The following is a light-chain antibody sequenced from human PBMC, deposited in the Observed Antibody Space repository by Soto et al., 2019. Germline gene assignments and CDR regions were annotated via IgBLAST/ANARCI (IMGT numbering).Light chain of an antibody. V-gene: IGLV2-14*01. CDR3: SSYTTAYSQV. Sequence: QSVLSQPASVSGSPGQSITISCTGTSNDVGYYNYVSWYQQHPGQAPKLMISEVTTRPSGVSDRFSGSKSGNTASLTISRLQAEDEAHYYCSSYTTAYSQVFGGGTKLTVI. CDR1: SNDVGYYNY. J-gene: IGLJ3*02. CDR2: EVT.